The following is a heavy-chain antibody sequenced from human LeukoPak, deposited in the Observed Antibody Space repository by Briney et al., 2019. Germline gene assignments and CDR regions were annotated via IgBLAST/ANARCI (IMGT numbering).Heavy chain of an antibody. CDR2: IYTSVST. V-gene: IGHV4-4*07. J-gene: IGHJ4*02. Sequence: PSETLSLTCTVSGGSISSYYWSWIRQPAGKGLEWIGRIYTSVSTNYNPSLKSRVTMSVDTSKNQLSLKLSSVTAADTAVYYCARGPGYDSSGYYYYFDYWGQGTLVTVSS. D-gene: IGHD3-22*01. CDR1: GGSISSYY. CDR3: ARGPGYDSSGYYYYFDY.